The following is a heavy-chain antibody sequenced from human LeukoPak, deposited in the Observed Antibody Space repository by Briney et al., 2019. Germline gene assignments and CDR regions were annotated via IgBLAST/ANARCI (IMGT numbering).Heavy chain of an antibody. CDR1: GGSINSGSYY. CDR2: IYYRGDT. J-gene: IGHJ4*02. CDR3: ASAGYSSGWYHY. D-gene: IGHD6-13*01. V-gene: IGHV4-31*03. Sequence: PSETLSLTCTVSGGSINSGSYYWSWIRQHPGKGLEWLGYIYYRGDTNYNPSLKSRVTISLDTSKNQFSLKVKSVTAADTAVYHCASAGYSSGWYHYWGQGTRVTVSS.